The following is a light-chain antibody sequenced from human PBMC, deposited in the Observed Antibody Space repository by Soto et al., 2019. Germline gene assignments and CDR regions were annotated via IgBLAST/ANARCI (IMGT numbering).Light chain of an antibody. CDR3: QHYANWPLT. CDR2: GAS. Sequence: EIVMTQSPATLSVSPGERATLSCRASQSVSILLAWYQQKPGQTPRLLIYGASTRATGVPARFSGSGSGTDFTLTINSLQSEDFAVYYCQHYANWPLTFGQGTRLEIK. V-gene: IGKV3-15*01. CDR1: QSVSIL. J-gene: IGKJ5*01.